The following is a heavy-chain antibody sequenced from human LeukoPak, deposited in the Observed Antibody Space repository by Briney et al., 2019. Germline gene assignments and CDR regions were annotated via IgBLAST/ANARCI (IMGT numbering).Heavy chain of an antibody. CDR3: ARGNNRREDY. CDR1: GFAFSDYN. CDR2: ISRSGSTK. V-gene: IGHV3-11*04. J-gene: IGHJ4*02. D-gene: IGHD1-14*01. Sequence: PGGSLRLSCAASGFAFSDYNMRWIRQAPGKGLEWGSSISRSGSTKYYADSVKGRFTISRDNAKNSLFLQLNSLRAEDMGVYYCARGNNRREDYWGQGTLVTVSS.